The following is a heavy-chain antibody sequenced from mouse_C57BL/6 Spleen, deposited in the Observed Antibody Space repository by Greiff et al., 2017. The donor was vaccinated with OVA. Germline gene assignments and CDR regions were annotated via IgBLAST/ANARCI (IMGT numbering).Heavy chain of an antibody. D-gene: IGHD1-1*01. V-gene: IGHV1-82*01. CDR1: GYAFSSSW. Sequence: QVQLQQSGPELVKPGASVKLSCKASGYAFSSSWMNWVKQRPGKGLEWIGQIYPGDGDTNYNGKFKGKATLTAAKSSSTAYMHLSSLTSEDSAVYFCEGEGGYYCGRGDGYFDVWGTGTTVTVSS. CDR3: EGEGGYYCGRGDGYFDV. CDR2: IYPGDGDT. J-gene: IGHJ1*03.